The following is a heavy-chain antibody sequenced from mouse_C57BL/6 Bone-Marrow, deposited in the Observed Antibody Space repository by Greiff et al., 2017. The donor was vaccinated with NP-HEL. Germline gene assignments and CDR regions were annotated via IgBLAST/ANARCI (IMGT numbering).Heavy chain of an antibody. D-gene: IGHD1-1*01. CDR1: GYTFTSYW. J-gene: IGHJ2*01. V-gene: IGHV1-5*01. Sequence: VQLQQSGTVLARPGASVKMSCKTSGYTFTSYWMHWVKQRPGQGLEWIGAIYPGNSDTSYNQKVKGKAKLTEDTSASTAYMELSSLTNEDSAVYYCTRGSPLGSSLGDYWGQGTTLTVSS. CDR2: IYPGNSDT. CDR3: TRGSPLGSSLGDY.